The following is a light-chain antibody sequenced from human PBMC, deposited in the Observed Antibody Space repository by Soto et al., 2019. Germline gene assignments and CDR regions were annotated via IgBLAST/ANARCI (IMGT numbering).Light chain of an antibody. CDR2: AAS. J-gene: IGKJ1*01. Sequence: DIQMTQSPSSLSASVEDRVIITCRASQSISNHLNWYQQKPGKAPKLLIFAASSLQSGVPSRFSDSRSGPDFTLTISSLQPEDFATYYFQQSYSSPPTFGQGTKLDIK. CDR3: QQSYSSPPT. CDR1: QSISNH. V-gene: IGKV1-39*01.